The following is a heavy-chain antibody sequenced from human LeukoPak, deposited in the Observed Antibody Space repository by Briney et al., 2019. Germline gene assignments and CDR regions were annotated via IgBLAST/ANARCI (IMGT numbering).Heavy chain of an antibody. CDR1: GGSISTYY. J-gene: IGHJ4*02. Sequence: SETLSLTCTVSGGSISTYYWGWIRQPPGKGLEWIGSIYYSGSTYYNPSLKSRVTISVDTSKNQFSLKLSSVTAADTAVYYCARVGDSSGSYYFDYWGQGTLVTVSS. CDR3: ARVGDSSGSYYFDY. D-gene: IGHD3-22*01. CDR2: IYYSGST. V-gene: IGHV4-39*07.